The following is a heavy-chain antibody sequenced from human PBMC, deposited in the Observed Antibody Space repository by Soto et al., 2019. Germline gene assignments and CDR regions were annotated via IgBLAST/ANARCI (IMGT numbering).Heavy chain of an antibody. D-gene: IGHD3-3*01. Sequence: GASVKVSCKASGGTFSCYSISWVRQAPGQGLEWMGGIIPIFGTANYAQKFQGRVTITADESTSTAYMELSSLRSEDTAVYYCARAPYDRNWFDPWGQGTLVTVSS. J-gene: IGHJ5*02. CDR2: IIPIFGTA. CDR1: GGTFSCYS. CDR3: ARAPYDRNWFDP. V-gene: IGHV1-69*13.